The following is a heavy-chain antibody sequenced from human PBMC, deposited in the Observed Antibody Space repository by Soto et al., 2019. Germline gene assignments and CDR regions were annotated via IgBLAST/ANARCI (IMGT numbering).Heavy chain of an antibody. D-gene: IGHD6-19*01. Sequence: PSETLSLTCAVYGGSFSGYYWSWIRQPPGKGLEWIGEINHSGSTNYNPSLKSRVTISVDTSKNQFSLKLSSVTAADTAVYYCATSPGYSSGGYDYWGQGTLVTVSS. CDR3: ATSPGYSSGGYDY. J-gene: IGHJ4*02. CDR1: GGSFSGYY. CDR2: INHSGST. V-gene: IGHV4-34*01.